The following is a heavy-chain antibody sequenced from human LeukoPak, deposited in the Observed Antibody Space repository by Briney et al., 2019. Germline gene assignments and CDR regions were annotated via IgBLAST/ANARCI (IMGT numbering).Heavy chain of an antibody. CDR1: GFTFSSYA. D-gene: IGHD1-26*01. V-gene: IGHV3-23*01. CDR3: AGSGSYYRWYFDY. Sequence: PGGSLRLSCAASGFTFSSYAMSWVRQAPGKGLEWVSTISSSGDTTYYADSVKGRFTISRDNSKTTLYGQMNSLRVEDTAVYYCAGSGSYYRWYFDYWGQGTLVTVSS. J-gene: IGHJ4*02. CDR2: ISSSGDTT.